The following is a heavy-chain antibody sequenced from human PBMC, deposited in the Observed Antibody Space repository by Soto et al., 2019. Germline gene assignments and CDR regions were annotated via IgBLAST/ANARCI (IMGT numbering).Heavy chain of an antibody. J-gene: IGHJ6*02. Sequence: GGSLRLSCAASGFTSSSYAMSWVRQAPGKGLEWVSAISGSGGSTYYADSVKGRFTISRDNSKNTLYLQMNSLRAEDTAVYYCARGGGREYYYYYYGMDVWGQGTTVTVSS. V-gene: IGHV3-23*01. CDR1: GFTSSSYA. CDR3: ARGGGREYYYYYYGMDV. D-gene: IGHD3-10*01. CDR2: ISGSGGST.